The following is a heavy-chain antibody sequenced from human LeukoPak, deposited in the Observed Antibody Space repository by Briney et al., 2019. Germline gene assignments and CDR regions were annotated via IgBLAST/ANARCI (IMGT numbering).Heavy chain of an antibody. CDR1: GFTFSSYA. V-gene: IGHV3-30-3*01. Sequence: GRSLRLSCAASGFTFSSYAMHWVRQAPGKGLEWVAVISYDGSNKYYADSVKGRFTISRDNSKNTLYLQMNSLRAEDTAVYYCARGLDIVGATVGDYWGQGTLVTVSS. J-gene: IGHJ4*02. CDR3: ARGLDIVGATVGDY. CDR2: ISYDGSNK. D-gene: IGHD1-26*01.